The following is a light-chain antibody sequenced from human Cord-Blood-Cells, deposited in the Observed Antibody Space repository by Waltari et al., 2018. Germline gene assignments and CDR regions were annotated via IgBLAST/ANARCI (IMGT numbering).Light chain of an antibody. CDR3: SSYTSSSTLV. Sequence: QSALTQPASVCGSTGQTLNISCTGTRCDVVGYNYVSLYQQHPGKAPKLMIYDVSNRPSGVSNRFSGSKSGNTASLTISGLQAEDEADYYCSSYTSSSTLVFGGGTKLTVL. CDR1: RCDVVGYNY. J-gene: IGLJ2*01. V-gene: IGLV2-14*01. CDR2: DVS.